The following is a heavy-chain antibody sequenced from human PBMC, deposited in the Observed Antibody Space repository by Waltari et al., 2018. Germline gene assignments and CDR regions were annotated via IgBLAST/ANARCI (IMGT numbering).Heavy chain of an antibody. CDR3: STRSFGVVNAFDI. CDR2: IDPEDGET. V-gene: IGHV1-69-2*01. Sequence: EVQLIQSGAEVTKPGATVKISCKASAHTFTDYYIHWVQQAPGKGLVWMVLIDPEDGETVYAENFQGRVTITADRSTDTVYMELSSVRSEDTAVYYCSTRSFGVVNAFDIWGQGTMVIVSS. J-gene: IGHJ3*02. D-gene: IGHD3-3*01. CDR1: AHTFTDYY.